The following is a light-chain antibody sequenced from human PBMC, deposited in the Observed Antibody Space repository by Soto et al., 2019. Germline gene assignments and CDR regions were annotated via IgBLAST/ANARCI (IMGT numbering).Light chain of an antibody. CDR1: QRIRNY. CDR3: QQSYSTPRVT. CDR2: AAS. V-gene: IGKV1-39*01. Sequence: DVHMTQSPTSPSASVGDRVTITCRASQRIRNYLNWYQQKPGKAPKLLIFAASSLQSGVPSRFSGSGSGTDFTLTISSLQPEDFATYYCQQSYSTPRVTFGQGTKVDI. J-gene: IGKJ1*01.